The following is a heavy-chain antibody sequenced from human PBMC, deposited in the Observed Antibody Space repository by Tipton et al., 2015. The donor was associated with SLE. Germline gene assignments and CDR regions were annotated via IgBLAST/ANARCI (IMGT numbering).Heavy chain of an antibody. Sequence: TLSLTCTVSGGSNSRHYWSWIRQPPGKGLEWIGYIYYSGITNYNPSLRSRVTISVDTSKNQLSLKLRSVTAADTAVYYCARRGYDSGSYTSLSCFDYWGQGTLVTVSS. CDR1: GGSNSRHY. V-gene: IGHV4-59*03. J-gene: IGHJ4*02. CDR2: IYYSGIT. D-gene: IGHD3-10*01. CDR3: ARRGYDSGSYTSLSCFDY.